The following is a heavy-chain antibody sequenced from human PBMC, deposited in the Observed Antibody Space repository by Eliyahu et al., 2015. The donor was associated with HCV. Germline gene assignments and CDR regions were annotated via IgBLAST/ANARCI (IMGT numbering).Heavy chain of an antibody. V-gene: IGHV4-38-2*02. J-gene: IGHJ4*02. D-gene: IGHD5-24*01. CDR3: ATQGERDGYNS. Sequence: QVQLQESGPGLVKPSETLSLTCNVSGHSFSRDFYYCWIRQPPGKGLEWIGSMSHTGSTYYSPSFRSRIVASIDTSKNQFSLLMHFVTAADTAVYYCATQGERDGYNSWGQGTLVTVSS. CDR2: MSHTGST. CDR1: GHSFSRDFY.